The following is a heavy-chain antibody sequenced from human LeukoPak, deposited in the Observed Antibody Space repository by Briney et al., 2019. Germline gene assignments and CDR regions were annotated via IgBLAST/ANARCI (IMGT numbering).Heavy chain of an antibody. CDR3: ARESGSVTSEVDFDY. D-gene: IGHD4-17*01. J-gene: IGHJ4*02. V-gene: IGHV1-2*02. CDR2: INPNSGGT. CDR1: GYTFTGYY. Sequence: ASVKVSCKASGYTFTGYYMHWVRQAPGQGLEWMGWINPNSGGTNYAQKFQGRVTMTRDTSISTAYMELSRLRSDDTAVYYCARESGSVTSEVDFDYWAREPWSPSPQ.